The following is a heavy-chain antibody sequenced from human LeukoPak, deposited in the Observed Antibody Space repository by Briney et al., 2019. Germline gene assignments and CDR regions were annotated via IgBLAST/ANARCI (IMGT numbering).Heavy chain of an antibody. CDR1: GYTFTGYY. V-gene: IGHV1-2*06. Sequence: ASVKVSCKASGYTFTGYYLHWERQAPGQGLEWMGRINPNSGGTNYAQKFQGRVTMTRDTSISTAYMELSRLRSDDTAVYYCARDLFSYDSSGSWFDPWGQGTLVTVSS. CDR3: ARDLFSYDSSGSWFDP. CDR2: INPNSGGT. J-gene: IGHJ5*02. D-gene: IGHD3-22*01.